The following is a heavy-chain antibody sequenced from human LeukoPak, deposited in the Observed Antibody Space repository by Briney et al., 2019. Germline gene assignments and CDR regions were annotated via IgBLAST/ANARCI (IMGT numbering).Heavy chain of an antibody. J-gene: IGHJ3*02. CDR2: IIPIFGTA. CDR1: GGTFSSYA. CDR3: ARVVAPYHDAFDI. Sequence: SVKVSCKASGGTFSSYAISWGRQAPGQGLEWMGRIIPIFGTANYARKFQGRVTITTDESTSTAYMELSSLRSEDTAVYYCARVVAPYHDAFDIWGQGTVVTVSS. D-gene: IGHD2-15*01. V-gene: IGHV1-69*05.